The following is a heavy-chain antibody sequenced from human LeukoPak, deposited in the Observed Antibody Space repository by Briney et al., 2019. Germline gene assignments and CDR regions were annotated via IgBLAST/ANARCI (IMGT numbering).Heavy chain of an antibody. CDR3: ARDKGSTPVY. CDR2: IWYDESKE. V-gene: IGHV3-33*01. CDR1: GFTFSSHG. Sequence: GRSLRLSCAASGFTFSSHGMHWVRQAPGKGLEWVAIIWYDESKEYYADSVKGRFTISRDNSKNTLYLQMNSLRAEDTAVYYCARDKGSTPVYWGQGTLVTVSS. J-gene: IGHJ4*02.